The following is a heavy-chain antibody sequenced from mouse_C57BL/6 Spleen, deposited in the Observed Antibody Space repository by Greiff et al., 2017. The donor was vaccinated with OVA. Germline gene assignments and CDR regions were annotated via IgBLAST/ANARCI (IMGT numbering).Heavy chain of an antibody. J-gene: IGHJ4*01. V-gene: IGHV1-85*01. CDR2: IYPRDGST. CDR1: GYTFTSYD. Sequence: QVQLMESGPELVKPGASVKLSCKASGYTFTSYDINWVKQRSGQGLEWIGWIYPRDGSTKYNEKFKGKATLTVDTSSSTAYMELHSLTSEDSAVYFCAKSRRFIPTVVDAMDYGGQGTSVTVAS. CDR3: AKSRRFIPTVVDAMDY. D-gene: IGHD1-1*01.